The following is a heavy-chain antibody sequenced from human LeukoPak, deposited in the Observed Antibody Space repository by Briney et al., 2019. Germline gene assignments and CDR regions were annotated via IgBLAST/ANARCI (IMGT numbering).Heavy chain of an antibody. Sequence: GGSLRLSCAASGFTFDDYGMSWVRHAPGKGLEWVSGINWNGGSTGYADSVKGRFTISRDNAKNSLYLQMNSLRAEDTALYYCARGDCSSTSCPVDYWGQGTLVTVSS. CDR2: INWNGGST. CDR1: GFTFDDYG. J-gene: IGHJ4*02. V-gene: IGHV3-20*04. CDR3: ARGDCSSTSCPVDY. D-gene: IGHD2-2*01.